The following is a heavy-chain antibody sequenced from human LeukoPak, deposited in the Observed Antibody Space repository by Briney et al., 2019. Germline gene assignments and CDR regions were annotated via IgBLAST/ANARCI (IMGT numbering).Heavy chain of an antibody. V-gene: IGHV4-34*01. CDR1: GGSFSGYY. D-gene: IGHD3-3*01. CDR3: ARGQLHYDFWSGYFNWFDP. Sequence: SETLSLTCAGYGGSFSGYYWSWIRQPPGKGVKWIGEINHSGSTNYNPCLKSRVTISVDTSKNQFSLKLSSVTAADTAVYYCARGQLHYDFWSGYFNWFDPWGQGTLVTVSS. J-gene: IGHJ5*02. CDR2: INHSGST.